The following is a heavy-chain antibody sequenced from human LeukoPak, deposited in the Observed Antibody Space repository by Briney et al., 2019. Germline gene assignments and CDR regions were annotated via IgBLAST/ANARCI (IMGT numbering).Heavy chain of an antibody. CDR2: INSGSTYT. CDR3: AKDVWWSVS. Sequence: GGSLRLSCAASGFTFSSYMMNWVRQAPGKGLEWVSSINSGSTYTYYTESVKGRFTISRDNSKNTMYLQINSLRAEDTAIYYCAKDVWWSVSWGQGTLVTVSS. D-gene: IGHD2-8*02. J-gene: IGHJ5*02. CDR1: GFTFSSYM. V-gene: IGHV3-21*04.